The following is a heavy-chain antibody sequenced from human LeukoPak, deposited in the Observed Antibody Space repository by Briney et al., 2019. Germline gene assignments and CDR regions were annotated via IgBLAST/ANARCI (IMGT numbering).Heavy chain of an antibody. J-gene: IGHJ4*02. Sequence: SETLSLTCTVSGGSISSYYWSWIRQPPGKGLEWIGYIYYSGSTNYNPSLKSRVTISVDTSKNQFSLKPGSVTAADTAVYYCARVNGDYFDYWGQGTLVTVSS. D-gene: IGHD4-17*01. V-gene: IGHV4-59*08. CDR1: GGSISSYY. CDR2: IYYSGST. CDR3: ARVNGDYFDY.